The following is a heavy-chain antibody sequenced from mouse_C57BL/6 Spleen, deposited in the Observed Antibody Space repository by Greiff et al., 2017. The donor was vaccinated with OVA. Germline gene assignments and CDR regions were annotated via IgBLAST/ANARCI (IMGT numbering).Heavy chain of an antibody. V-gene: IGHV1-69*01. CDR1: GYTFTSYW. CDR3: ARSHYGNYGFDY. CDR2: IDPSDSYT. D-gene: IGHD2-1*01. Sequence: VQLQQPGAELVMPGASVKLSCKASGYTFTSYWMHWVKQRPGQGLEWIGEIDPSDSYTNYNQKFKGKSTLTVDKSSSTAYMQLSSLTSEDSAVYYCARSHYGNYGFDYWGQGTTLTVSS. J-gene: IGHJ2*01.